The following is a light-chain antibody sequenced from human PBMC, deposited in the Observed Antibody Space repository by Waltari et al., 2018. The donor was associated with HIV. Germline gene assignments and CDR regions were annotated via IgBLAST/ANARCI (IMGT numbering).Light chain of an antibody. J-gene: IGLJ1*01. CDR1: TLGEKY. V-gene: IGLV3-1*01. CDR3: QAWDSSTVV. CDR2: QNN. Sequence: SYELTQPPSVSVSPGQTGSISCSGDTLGEKYACWFQQKPGPSPVMVIYQNNKRPSGIPERFSGSNSGNTATLTISGTQAMDEADYYCQAWDSSTVVFGTGTKVTVL.